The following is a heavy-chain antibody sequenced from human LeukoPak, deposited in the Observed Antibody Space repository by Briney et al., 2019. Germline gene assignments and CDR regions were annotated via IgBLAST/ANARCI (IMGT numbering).Heavy chain of an antibody. Sequence: KPSETLSLTCAVYGGSFSDYYWSWIRQPPGKGLEWIGEINHSGSTNYNPSLKSRVTISVDTSKNQFSLNLDSVTAADTAVYYCARGLAPARGYDYVWGSYHRTSHPVFGYWGQGTLVTVSS. CDR2: INHSGST. CDR1: GGSFSDYY. D-gene: IGHD3-16*01. V-gene: IGHV4-34*01. CDR3: ARGLAPARGYDYVWGSYHRTSHPVFGY. J-gene: IGHJ4*02.